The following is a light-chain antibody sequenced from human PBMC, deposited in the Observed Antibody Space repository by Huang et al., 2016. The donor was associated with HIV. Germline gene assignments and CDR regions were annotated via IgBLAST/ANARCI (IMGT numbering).Light chain of an antibody. CDR3: QQYYNIPPT. Sequence: DIVMTPSPDSLAVSLGERATINCKSSQSLLYSSNNKNYLAWYQQKPGKSPKLLIYWASTRESGVPDRFSGSGSGTDFTLTISSLQAEDVAVYYCQQYYNIPPTFGQGTKVEIK. J-gene: IGKJ1*01. CDR1: QSLLYSSNNKNY. CDR2: WAS. V-gene: IGKV4-1*01.